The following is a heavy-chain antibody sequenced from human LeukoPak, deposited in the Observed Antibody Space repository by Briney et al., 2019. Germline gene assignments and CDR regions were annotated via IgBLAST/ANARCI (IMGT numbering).Heavy chain of an antibody. CDR2: ISSSGSTI. CDR1: GFTFSNNW. CDR3: ARDTAGATPLDAYYYYGMDV. V-gene: IGHV3-11*01. Sequence: GGSLRLSCAASGFTFSNNWMSWVRQAPGKGLEWVSYISSSGSTIYYADSVKGRFTISRDNAKNSLYLQMNSLRAEDTAVYYCARDTAGATPLDAYYYYGMDVRGQGTTVTVSS. D-gene: IGHD1-26*01. J-gene: IGHJ6*02.